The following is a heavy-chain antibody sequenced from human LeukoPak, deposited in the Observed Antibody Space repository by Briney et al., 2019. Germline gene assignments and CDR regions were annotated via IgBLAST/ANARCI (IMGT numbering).Heavy chain of an antibody. D-gene: IGHD6-13*01. J-gene: IGHJ3*02. CDR2: LSSNSDNK. CDR3: AKDVVGYRSTFFRDAFDI. CDR1: GFTFDDYG. Sequence: GGSLRLSCADSGFTFDDYGMHWVRQAPGKGLEWVSGLSSNSDNKGYADSVKGRFTISRDNAKNSLYLQMNSLRPEDTALYYCAKDVVGYRSTFFRDAFDIWGQGTMVIVSS. V-gene: IGHV3-9*01.